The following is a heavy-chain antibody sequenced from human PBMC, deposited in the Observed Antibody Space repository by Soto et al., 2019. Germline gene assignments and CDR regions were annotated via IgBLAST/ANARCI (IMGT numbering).Heavy chain of an antibody. CDR3: ARRRSGTDYDY. CDR1: GFTFSSYA. Sequence: EVQLLESGGGLVQPGGSLRLSCAASGFTFSSYAMRWVRQAPVKGLEWVSAISGSGGSTYYADSVKGRFTISRDNSKTTPYLQINSLIADDTAVYYFARRRSGTDYDYWGQGTLVTLSS. J-gene: IGHJ4*02. V-gene: IGHV3-23*01. D-gene: IGHD1-26*01. CDR2: ISGSGGST.